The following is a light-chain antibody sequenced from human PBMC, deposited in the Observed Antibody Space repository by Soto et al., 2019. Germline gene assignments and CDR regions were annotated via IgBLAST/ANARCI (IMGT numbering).Light chain of an antibody. V-gene: IGLV1-40*01. Sequence: QSVLTQPPSVSGAPGQRVTISCTGSSYNIGAGYDVHWYQQLPGTAPKLLIYGNSNRPSGVPDRFSGSKSVTSASLAITGLQAEDEADYYCQSYDSSLSGWVFGGGTKVTVL. CDR2: GNS. CDR1: SYNIGAGYD. CDR3: QSYDSSLSGWV. J-gene: IGLJ3*02.